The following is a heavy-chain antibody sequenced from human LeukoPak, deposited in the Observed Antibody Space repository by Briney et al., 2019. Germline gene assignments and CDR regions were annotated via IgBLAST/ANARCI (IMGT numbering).Heavy chain of an antibody. Sequence: GGSLRLSCAASGFTFSSYWMNWVRQAPGKGLVWVSRIASDGSSTTYADSVKGRFSISRDNAKNTLYLQMNSLRVEDTAVYYCARESYGDYYGMDVWGQGTTVTVSS. J-gene: IGHJ6*02. D-gene: IGHD4-17*01. CDR2: IASDGSST. CDR1: GFTFSSYW. CDR3: ARESYGDYYGMDV. V-gene: IGHV3-74*01.